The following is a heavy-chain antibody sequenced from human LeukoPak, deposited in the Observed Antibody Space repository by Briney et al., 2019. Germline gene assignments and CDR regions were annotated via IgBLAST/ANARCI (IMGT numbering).Heavy chain of an antibody. Sequence: GGSLRLSCAASGAAFTKYGMKWVRQAAGAGLEYISGISRSGDITHYADSVKGRFTISRDNGQNTLSLQMNSLRADDTALYYCATEGFYYWGPGTQVTVSS. CDR3: ATEGFYY. CDR1: GAAFTKYG. J-gene: IGHJ4*02. CDR2: ISRSGDIT. V-gene: IGHV3-23*01.